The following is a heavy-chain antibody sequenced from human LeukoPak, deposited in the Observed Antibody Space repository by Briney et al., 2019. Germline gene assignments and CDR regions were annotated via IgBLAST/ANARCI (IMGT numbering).Heavy chain of an antibody. CDR3: AREDGDLPDY. V-gene: IGHV3-30-3*01. J-gene: IGHJ4*02. Sequence: GGSLRLSCAASGFTFSTYAMHWVRQAPGKGLEWVAVVSYDGNNKYYADPVKGRFTISRDNSKNTLYLQMNSLRPEDTAVYYCAREDGDLPDYWGQGTLVTVSS. CDR1: GFTFSTYA. CDR2: VSYDGNNK. D-gene: IGHD4-17*01.